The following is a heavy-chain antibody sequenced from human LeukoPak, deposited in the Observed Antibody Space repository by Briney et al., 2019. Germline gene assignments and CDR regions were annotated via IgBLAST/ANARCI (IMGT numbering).Heavy chain of an antibody. CDR3: ARHPSSTSCYFNY. CDR1: GGSISSYY. Sequence: SDTLSLTCTVSGGSISSYYWSWIRQPPGKGLEWIGYIYYSGSTNYNPTLKSRVTISVDTSKNQFSLKLSSVTAADTAVYYCARHPSSTSCYFNYWGQGTLVTVSS. V-gene: IGHV4-59*08. CDR2: IYYSGST. J-gene: IGHJ4*02. D-gene: IGHD2-2*01.